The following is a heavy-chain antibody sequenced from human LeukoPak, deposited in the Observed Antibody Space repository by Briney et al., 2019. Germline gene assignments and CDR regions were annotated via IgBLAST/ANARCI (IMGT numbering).Heavy chain of an antibody. V-gene: IGHV4-59*01. Sequence: PSEALSLTCTVSGGSISSYYWSWIRQPPGKGLEWIGYIYYSGSTNYNPSLKSRVTISVDTSKNQFSLKLSSVTAADTAVYYCARGPGLNWFDPWGQGTLVTVSS. J-gene: IGHJ5*02. CDR2: IYYSGST. CDR3: ARGPGLNWFDP. CDR1: GGSISSYY.